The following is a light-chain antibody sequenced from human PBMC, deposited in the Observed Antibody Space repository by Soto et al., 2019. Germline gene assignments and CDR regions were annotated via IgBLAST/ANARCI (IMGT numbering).Light chain of an antibody. CDR2: GAS. V-gene: IGKV3-20*01. CDR1: QTVIPNY. J-gene: IGKJ5*01. CDR3: QQHGSSPIT. Sequence: EIVLTQSPGTLSLSPGERATLSCRASQTVIPNYLAWHQQKPGQTPRLLVYGASNRATGIPDRFSGSGSGTDFTLTISRLEPEDFAVYYCQQHGSSPITFGQGTRLEIK.